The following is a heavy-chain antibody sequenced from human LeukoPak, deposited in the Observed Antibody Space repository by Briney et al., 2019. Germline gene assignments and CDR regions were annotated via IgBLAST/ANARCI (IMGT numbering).Heavy chain of an antibody. D-gene: IGHD6-19*01. CDR3: AKDRTGYSSGWYLSFDY. CDR1: GFTFSSYS. Sequence: GGSLRLSCAASGFTFSSYSMNWVRQAPGKGLEWVSYISSSSSTIYYADSVKGRFTISRDNAKNSLYLQMNSLRAEDTAVYYCAKDRTGYSSGWYLSFDYWGQGTLVTVSS. J-gene: IGHJ4*02. CDR2: ISSSSSTI. V-gene: IGHV3-48*04.